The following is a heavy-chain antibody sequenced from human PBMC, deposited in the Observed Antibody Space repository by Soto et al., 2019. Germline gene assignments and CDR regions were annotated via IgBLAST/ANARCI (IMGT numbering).Heavy chain of an antibody. Sequence: QRQLQESGSGLVKPSQTLSLTCAVSGGSISSGGYSWSWIRLPPGKGLEWIGYIYHSGSTYYSPSLKSRVTISVDRSKNQFSLKLSSVTAADTAVYYCARAHYGDYGYGMDAWGQGTTVTVSS. J-gene: IGHJ6*02. CDR3: ARAHYGDYGYGMDA. CDR1: GGSISSGGYS. D-gene: IGHD4-17*01. V-gene: IGHV4-30-2*01. CDR2: IYHSGST.